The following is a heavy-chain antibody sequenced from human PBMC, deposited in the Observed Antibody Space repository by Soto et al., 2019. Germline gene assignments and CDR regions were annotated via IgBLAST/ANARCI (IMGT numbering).Heavy chain of an antibody. J-gene: IGHJ4*02. Sequence: GGSLRLSCAASGFTFTRYSMNWVRQAPGKGLEWGSSISSTTNYIYYGDSMKGRFTISRDNAKNSLYLEMNSLRAEDTAVYYSATESEDLTPNFGYWGQGTLLAVSS. CDR3: ATESEDLTPNFGY. CDR1: GFTFTRYS. CDR2: ISSTTNYI. V-gene: IGHV3-21*03.